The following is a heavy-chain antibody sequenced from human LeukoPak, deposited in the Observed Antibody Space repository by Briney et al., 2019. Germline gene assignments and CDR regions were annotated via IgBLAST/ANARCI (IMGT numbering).Heavy chain of an antibody. D-gene: IGHD3-3*01. J-gene: IGHJ5*02. CDR1: GFTFSSYA. CDR3: ARVGAGAGFWSGFRFDP. V-gene: IGHV4-59*01. CDR2: IYYTGNT. Sequence: PGGSLRLSCAASGFTFSSYAMSWVRQAPGKGLEWIGYIYYTGNTKYNPSLKSRVTISEDTSKNQFSLKLTPVTAADTAVYYCARVGAGAGFWSGFRFDPWGQGTLVTVSS.